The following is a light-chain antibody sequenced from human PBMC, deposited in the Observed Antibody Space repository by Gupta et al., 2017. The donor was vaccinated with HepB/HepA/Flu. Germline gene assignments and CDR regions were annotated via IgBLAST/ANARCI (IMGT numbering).Light chain of an antibody. CDR2: QGS. Sequence: SYELTQPPSVSVSPGQTASITCSGGKVGDKYACWYQQKPGQSTVLDSYQGSKRAAGVPERFSGSNSGNKANLTISGTQAVDEADYYCQAWDSGFLVFGAGTKVTVL. V-gene: IGLV3-1*01. CDR3: QAWDSGFLV. CDR1: KVGDKY. J-gene: IGLJ2*01.